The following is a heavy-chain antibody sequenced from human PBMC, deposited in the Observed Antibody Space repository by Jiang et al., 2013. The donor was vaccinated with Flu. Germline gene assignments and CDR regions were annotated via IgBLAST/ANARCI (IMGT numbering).Heavy chain of an antibody. CDR2: ISWNSNNI. J-gene: IGHJ4*02. V-gene: IGHV3-9*01. CDR1: GFTFDDYA. CDR3: GKGTSGEQLVVTIDY. D-gene: IGHD6-6*01. Sequence: QLLESGGGLVQPGRSLRLSCAASGFTFDDYAMHWVRQAPGKGLEWVSGISWNSNNIGYADSVKGRFTISRDNAKNSLFLQMNSLRAEDTALYYCGKGTSGEQLVVTIDYWGQGTLVTVSS.